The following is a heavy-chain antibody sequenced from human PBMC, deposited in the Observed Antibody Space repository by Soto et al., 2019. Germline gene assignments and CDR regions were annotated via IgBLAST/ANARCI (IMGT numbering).Heavy chain of an antibody. Sequence: GESLKISCKGSGYSFTTYWTGWVRQLPGKGLEWMGLIFPGDSETRYSPSFQGHVTISADRSINTAYLQWSSLKASDTAMYFCARGGKGVYYGSTEHSYYVIDVWGQGTTVTGSS. CDR2: IFPGDSET. CDR1: GYSFTTYW. CDR3: ARGGKGVYYGSTEHSYYVIDV. V-gene: IGHV5-51*01. D-gene: IGHD3-10*01. J-gene: IGHJ6*02.